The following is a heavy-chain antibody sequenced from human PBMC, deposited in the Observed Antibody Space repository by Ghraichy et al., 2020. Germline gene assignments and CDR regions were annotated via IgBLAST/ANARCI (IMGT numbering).Heavy chain of an antibody. V-gene: IGHV3-23*01. CDR3: AKDLLFQPPVVVPAAPGLEDY. CDR1: GFTFSSYA. CDR2: ISGSGGST. D-gene: IGHD2-2*01. J-gene: IGHJ4*02. Sequence: GGSLRLSCAASGFTFSSYAMSWVRQAPGKGLEWVSAISGSGGSTYYADSVKGRFTISRDNSKNTLYLQMNSLRAEDTAVYYCAKDLLFQPPVVVPAAPGLEDYWGQGTLVTVSS.